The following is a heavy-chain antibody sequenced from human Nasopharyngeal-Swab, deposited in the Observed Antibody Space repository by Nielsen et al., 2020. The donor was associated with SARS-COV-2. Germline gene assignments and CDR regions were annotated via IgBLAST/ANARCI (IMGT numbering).Heavy chain of an antibody. V-gene: IGHV1-69*13. CDR2: IIPIFGTA. CDR3: ARVDGSSSRVVLFYYYYYGMDI. CDR1: GGTFSSYA. D-gene: IGHD6-6*01. Sequence: SVKVSCKASGGTFSSYAMSWVRQAPGQGREWMGGIIPIFGTANYAQKFQGRVTITAEESTSTAYMELSSLRSEDTAVYYCARVDGSSSRVVLFYYYYYGMDIWGQGTTVNVSS. J-gene: IGHJ6*02.